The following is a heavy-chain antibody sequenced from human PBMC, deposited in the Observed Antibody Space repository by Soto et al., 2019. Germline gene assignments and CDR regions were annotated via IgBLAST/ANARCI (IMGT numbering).Heavy chain of an antibody. CDR2: LYYGRSA. J-gene: IGHJ4*02. D-gene: IGHD3-22*01. CDR1: GDSISSYY. CDR3: ALRSMAVVPEY. Sequence: QVQLQESGPGLVKPSETLSLTCDVSGDSISSYYCMWIRQPPGKGLESIGYLYYGRSANYNPSLTSRVTLSVDTSTNQCSLTLSSMPAADTAVYYCALRSMAVVPEYWGQGTLVTVSS. V-gene: IGHV4-59*01.